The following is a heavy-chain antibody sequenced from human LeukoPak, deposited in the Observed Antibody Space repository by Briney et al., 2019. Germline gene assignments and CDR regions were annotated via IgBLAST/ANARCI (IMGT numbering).Heavy chain of an antibody. CDR3: ARDPSYYGSGSYYKPGDY. Sequence: ASVKVSCKASGYTFTSYGISWVRQAPGQGLEWMGWISAYNGNTNYAQKLQGRVTMTTDTSTSTAYMELRSLRSDDTAVYYCARDPSYYGSGSYYKPGDYWGQGTLVTVSS. CDR1: GYTFTSYG. D-gene: IGHD3-10*01. J-gene: IGHJ4*02. CDR2: ISAYNGNT. V-gene: IGHV1-18*01.